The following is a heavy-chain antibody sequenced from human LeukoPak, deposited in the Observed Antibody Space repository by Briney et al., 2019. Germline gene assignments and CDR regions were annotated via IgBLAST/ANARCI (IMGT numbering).Heavy chain of an antibody. Sequence: GGSLRLSCAASGFIFSDYYMSWISQAPGKGLEWISYISSSDNTIFYADSVKGRFTISRDNAKNSLYLQMNSLRAEDTAFYYCARDLTTVTSFDFGGQGTLVTVSS. D-gene: IGHD4-17*01. V-gene: IGHV3-11*01. J-gene: IGHJ4*02. CDR2: ISSSDNTI. CDR3: ARDLTTVTSFDF. CDR1: GFIFSDYY.